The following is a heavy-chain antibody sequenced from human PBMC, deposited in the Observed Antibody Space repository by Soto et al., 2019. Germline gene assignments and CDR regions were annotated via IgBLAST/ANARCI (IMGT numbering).Heavy chain of an antibody. D-gene: IGHD3-10*01. Sequence: EVQLVESGGGLVQPGGSLRLSCAASGFTFSSYQMNWVRQAPGKGLEWVANINQDGSEKYYVDSVKGRFTISRDNAKNTLYLQMNSLRAEDTAVYYCARVAPYYYGSGSYYFDYWGQGTLVTVSS. V-gene: IGHV3-7*01. CDR1: GFTFSSYQ. CDR3: ARVAPYYYGSGSYYFDY. J-gene: IGHJ4*02. CDR2: INQDGSEK.